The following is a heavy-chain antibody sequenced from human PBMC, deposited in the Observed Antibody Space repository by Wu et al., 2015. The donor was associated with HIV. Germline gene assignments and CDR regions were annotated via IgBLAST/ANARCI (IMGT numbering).Heavy chain of an antibody. D-gene: IGHD6-13*01. CDR1: GGTFSSYT. V-gene: IGHV1-69*05. Sequence: QVQLVQSGAEVKKPGSSVKVSCKASGGTFSSYTISWVRQAPGQGLEWMGGTIPIFGTANYAQKFQGRVTITTDESTSTAYMELSSLRSEDTAVYYCARTGYSSSWYFNWFDPWGQGTLVTVSS. J-gene: IGHJ5*02. CDR3: ARTGYSSSWYFNWFDP. CDR2: TIPIFGTA.